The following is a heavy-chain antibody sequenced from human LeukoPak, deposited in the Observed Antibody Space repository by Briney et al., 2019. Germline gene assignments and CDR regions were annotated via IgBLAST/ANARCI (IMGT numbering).Heavy chain of an antibody. J-gene: IGHJ6*02. D-gene: IGHD2-2*01. CDR2: IYYSGST. CDR3: ARLRVVPAAVYYYYGMDV. CDR1: GGSISSYY. V-gene: IGHV4-59*08. Sequence: SETLSLTCTVSGGSISSYYWSWIRQPPGKGLEWIGYIYYSGSTNYNPSLKSRVTISEDTSKNQFSLKLSSVTAADTAVYYCARLRVVPAAVYYYYGMDVWGQGTTVTVSS.